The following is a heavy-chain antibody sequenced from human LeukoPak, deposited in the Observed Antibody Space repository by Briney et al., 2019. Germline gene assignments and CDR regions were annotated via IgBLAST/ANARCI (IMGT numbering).Heavy chain of an antibody. Sequence: GGSLRLSCAASGFTFSSYTMNWVRQAPGKGLEWVSSITISSTYIYYADSVKGRFTISRDNAKNSLYLQMSSLRAEDTAVYYCARNPAYGDYWGQGTLVTVSS. D-gene: IGHD4-17*01. V-gene: IGHV3-21*01. J-gene: IGHJ4*02. CDR2: ITISSTYI. CDR3: ARNPAYGDY. CDR1: GFTFSSYT.